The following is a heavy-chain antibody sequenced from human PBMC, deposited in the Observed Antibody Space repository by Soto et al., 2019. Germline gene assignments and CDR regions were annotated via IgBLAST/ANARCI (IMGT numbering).Heavy chain of an antibody. D-gene: IGHD5-12*01. CDR1: GFTVSSNY. V-gene: IGHV3-66*01. J-gene: IGHJ4*02. Sequence: EVQLVESGGGLVQPGGSLRLSCAASGFTVSSNYMSWVRQAPGKGLEWASVIYSGGSTYYADSMKGRFTISRDNSKNTLYLQMNSLRAEDTAVYYCAREGHSGYDDYWGQGTLVTVSS. CDR3: AREGHSGYDDY. CDR2: IYSGGST.